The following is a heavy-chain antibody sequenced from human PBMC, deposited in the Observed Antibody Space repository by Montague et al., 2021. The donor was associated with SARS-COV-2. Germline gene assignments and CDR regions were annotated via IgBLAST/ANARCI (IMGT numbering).Heavy chain of an antibody. D-gene: IGHD3-3*01. J-gene: IGHJ6*02. CDR2: IYYSGST. CDR3: ARDPWRITIFGVVTRYGMDV. Sequence: SETLSPTCIVSGGSVSSGSYYWSWIRQPPGKGLEWIGYIYYSGSTNYNPSLKSRVTISVDTSKNQFSLKLSSVTAADTAVYYCARDPWRITIFGVVTRYGMDVWGQGTTVTVSS. V-gene: IGHV4-61*01. CDR1: GGSVSSGSYY.